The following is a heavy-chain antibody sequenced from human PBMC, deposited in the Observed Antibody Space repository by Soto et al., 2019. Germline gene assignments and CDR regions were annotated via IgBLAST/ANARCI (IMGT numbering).Heavy chain of an antibody. V-gene: IGHV3-23*01. CDR2: ISGSGGST. Sequence: GGSLRLSCAASGFTFSSYAMSWVRQAPGKGLEWVSAISGSGGSTYYADSVKGRFTISRDNSKNTLYLQMNSLRAEDTAVYYCAKSGYCSSTSCGPDSYYYYYYMDVWGKGTTVTVSS. D-gene: IGHD2-2*01. CDR3: AKSGYCSSTSCGPDSYYYYYYMDV. J-gene: IGHJ6*03. CDR1: GFTFSSYA.